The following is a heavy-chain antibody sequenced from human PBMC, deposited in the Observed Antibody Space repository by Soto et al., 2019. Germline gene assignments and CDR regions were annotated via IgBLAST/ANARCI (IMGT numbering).Heavy chain of an antibody. CDR1: GGTIRNYA. CDR2: LNGSGGST. Sequence: GGSLRHSCTAAGGTIRNYAMTWVSQAPGKGLEWVSGLNGSGGSTSSADSVKGRFAISRDNSKNTLYLQMNSLRDGDTAVYYCARGWIGDLNDAFDIWGQGKIVTVSS. V-gene: IGHV3-23*01. D-gene: IGHD2-2*03. CDR3: ARGWIGDLNDAFDI. J-gene: IGHJ3*02.